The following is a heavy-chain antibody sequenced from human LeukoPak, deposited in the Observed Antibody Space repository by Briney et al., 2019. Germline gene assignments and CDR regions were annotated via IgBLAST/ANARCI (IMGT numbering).Heavy chain of an antibody. D-gene: IGHD3-22*01. CDR3: ARDATGYDSSGSFDP. CDR2: IYTSGST. V-gene: IGHV4-4*07. Sequence: SETLSLTCAVYGGSFSGYYWSWIRQPAGKGLEWIGRIYTSGSTNYNPSLKSRVTMSVDTSKNQFSLKLSSVTAADTAVYYCARDATGYDSSGSFDPWGQGTLVTVSS. J-gene: IGHJ5*02. CDR1: GGSFSGYY.